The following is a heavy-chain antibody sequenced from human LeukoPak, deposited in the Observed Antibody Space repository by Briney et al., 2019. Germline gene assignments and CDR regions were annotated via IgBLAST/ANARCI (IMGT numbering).Heavy chain of an antibody. CDR3: ARGFSSTYDAFDI. CDR2: INHSGST. J-gene: IGHJ3*02. Sequence: SETLSLTCTVSGGSISSYYWSWIRQPPGKGLEWIGEINHSGSTNYNPSLKSRLNISEDTSKNQFSLKLRFVTAADTAVYYCARGFSSTYDAFDIWGQGTMVTVSS. V-gene: IGHV4-34*01. D-gene: IGHD6-13*01. CDR1: GGSISSYY.